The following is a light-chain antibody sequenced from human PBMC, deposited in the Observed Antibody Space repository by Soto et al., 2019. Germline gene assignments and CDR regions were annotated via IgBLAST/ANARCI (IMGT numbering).Light chain of an antibody. CDR3: SSSTSNNTLV. CDR1: SSDVGGYNF. CDR2: DVS. J-gene: IGLJ2*01. V-gene: IGLV2-14*01. Sequence: QSVLTQPASVSGSPGQSITISCTGTSSDVGGYNFVSWYQQHPGKAPKLMIYDVSYWPSGVSNRFSGSKSGNTASLTISGLQADDEADYYCSSSTSNNTLVFGGGTKLTVL.